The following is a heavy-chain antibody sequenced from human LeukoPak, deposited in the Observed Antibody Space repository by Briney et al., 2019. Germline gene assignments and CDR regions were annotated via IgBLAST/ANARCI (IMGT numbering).Heavy chain of an antibody. CDR3: AKYYDILTGYYEAYYDYYYMDV. D-gene: IGHD3-9*01. Sequence: GVSLRLSCAASGFTFSSNAMSWVRQAPGKGLEWGSVISGSGGTKYYADSVKGRFTISRDNSKNTLYLQLNSLRAEDTAVYYCAKYYDILTGYYEAYYDYYYMDVWGKGTTVTVSS. J-gene: IGHJ6*03. CDR2: ISGSGGTK. V-gene: IGHV3-23*01. CDR1: GFTFSSNA.